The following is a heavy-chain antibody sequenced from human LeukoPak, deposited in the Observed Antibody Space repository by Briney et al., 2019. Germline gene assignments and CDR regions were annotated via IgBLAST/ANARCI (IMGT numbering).Heavy chain of an antibody. CDR1: GYPFSAHF. J-gene: IGHJ4*02. D-gene: IGHD3-10*01. V-gene: IGHV7-4-1*02. CDR2: IDTTTGNP. CDR3: VRGTPTPGMDY. Sequence: ASVKVSCKASGYPFSAHFLNWVRQAPGQGLEWMGNIDTTTGNPRYAQDFTGRFVFSVDTSVSTAYLQITSLKADDTAAYYCVRGTPTPGMDYWGQGTQVTVSS.